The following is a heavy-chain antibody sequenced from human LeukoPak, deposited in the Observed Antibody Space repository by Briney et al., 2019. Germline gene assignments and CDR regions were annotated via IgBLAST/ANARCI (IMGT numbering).Heavy chain of an antibody. CDR2: FYSGGST. J-gene: IGHJ4*02. D-gene: IGHD5-18*01. CDR1: GFTVSSHY. Sequence: HPGGSLRLSCAASGFTVSSHYISWVRQAPGKGLEWVSVFYSGGSTFYADSVKGRFTMSRDNSKNTLDLQMNSLRDDDTAVYYCASGFNFGRFENWGQGTLVTVSS. V-gene: IGHV3-53*01. CDR3: ASGFNFGRFEN.